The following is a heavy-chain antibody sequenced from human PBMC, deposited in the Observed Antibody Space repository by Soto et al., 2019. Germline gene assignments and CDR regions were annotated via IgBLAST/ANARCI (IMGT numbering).Heavy chain of an antibody. CDR2: IYTSGST. CDR1: GGSISSYY. D-gene: IGHD2-15*01. CDR3: ARAGCSGGSCYSTWFDP. V-gene: IGHV4-4*07. Sequence: QVQLQESGPGLVKPSETLSLTCTVSGGSISSYYWSWIRQPAGKGLEWIGRIYTSGSTNYNPSLKSRVTMSVDTSKNQFSLELSSVTAADTAVYYCARAGCSGGSCYSTWFDPWGQGTLVTVSS. J-gene: IGHJ5*02.